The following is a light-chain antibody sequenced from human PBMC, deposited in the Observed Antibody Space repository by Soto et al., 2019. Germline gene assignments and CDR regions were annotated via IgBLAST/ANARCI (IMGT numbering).Light chain of an antibody. CDR1: QDINNY. V-gene: IGKV1-33*01. CDR2: DAS. Sequence: IEMTQSTSSLSASVGDRVTITCQASQDINNYLSWYRQNPGKAPKILIYDASNLETGVPSRFSGSGSGTDFTFTISSLQPEDIATYYCQQYANLPIAFGQGTRLEIK. J-gene: IGKJ5*01. CDR3: QQYANLPIA.